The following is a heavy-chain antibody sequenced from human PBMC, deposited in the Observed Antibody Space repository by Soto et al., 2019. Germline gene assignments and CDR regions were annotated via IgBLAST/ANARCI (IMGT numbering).Heavy chain of an antibody. J-gene: IGHJ5*02. D-gene: IGHD6-6*01. CDR2: ISWNSGSI. Sequence: GGSLRLSCAASGFTFDDYAMHWVRQAPGKGLEWVSGISWNSGSIGYADSVKGRFTISRDNAKNSLYLQMNSLRAEDTALYYCAKDQGPYIAARGLPNWFDPWGQGTLVTVSS. CDR3: AKDQGPYIAARGLPNWFDP. V-gene: IGHV3-9*01. CDR1: GFTFDDYA.